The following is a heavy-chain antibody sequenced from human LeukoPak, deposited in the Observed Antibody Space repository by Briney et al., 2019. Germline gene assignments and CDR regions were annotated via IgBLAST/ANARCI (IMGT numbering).Heavy chain of an antibody. J-gene: IGHJ3*02. CDR3: ARGRSITLLRGVAMSDGFDI. V-gene: IGHV3-21*01. CDR2: IDTSGTYI. D-gene: IGHD3-10*01. Sequence: KTGGSLRLSCAASGFAFSTHSMNWVRQAPGKGLEWVPFIDTSGTYIYYGEPMKGRFTISRDNAKNSLYLQMNGLRAEDTAVYYCARGRSITLLRGVAMSDGFDIWGQGTMVAVSS. CDR1: GFAFSTHS.